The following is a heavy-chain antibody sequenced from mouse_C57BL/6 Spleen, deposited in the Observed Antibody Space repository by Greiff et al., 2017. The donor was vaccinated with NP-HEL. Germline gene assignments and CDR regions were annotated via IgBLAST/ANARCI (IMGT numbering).Heavy chain of an antibody. V-gene: IGHV1-26*01. Sequence: VQLQQSGPELVKPGASVKISCKASGYTFTDYYMNWVKQSHGKSLEWIGDINPNNGGTSYNQKFKGKATLTVYKSSSTAYMELRSLTSEDSAVYYCARAGTGWYFDVWGTGTTVTVSS. D-gene: IGHD4-1*01. J-gene: IGHJ1*03. CDR3: ARAGTGWYFDV. CDR1: GYTFTDYY. CDR2: INPNNGGT.